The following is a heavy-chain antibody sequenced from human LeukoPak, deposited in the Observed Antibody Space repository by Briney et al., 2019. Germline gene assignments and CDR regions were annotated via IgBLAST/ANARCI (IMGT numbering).Heavy chain of an antibody. Sequence: GGSLRLSCAASGFTFSSYSMSWVRQAPGKGLEWVSGLNWNGGSTGYADSVKGRFTISRDNAKNSLYLQMNSLRAEDTALYYCARETNFWSGSEGIDYMDVWGKGTTVTVSS. CDR3: ARETNFWSGSEGIDYMDV. D-gene: IGHD3-3*01. CDR2: LNWNGGST. J-gene: IGHJ6*03. CDR1: GFTFSSYS. V-gene: IGHV3-20*04.